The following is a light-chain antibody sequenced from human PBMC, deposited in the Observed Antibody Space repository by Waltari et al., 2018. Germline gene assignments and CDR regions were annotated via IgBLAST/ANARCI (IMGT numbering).Light chain of an antibody. CDR1: QAINNY. J-gene: IGKJ4*01. Sequence: DIQMTQSPSSLSASVGDRVTITCRASQAINNYLVWFQQKPGKVPKTLIYAASSLQSGVPSKFSGSGSGTDFTLTISSLQPEDFATYYCQQHKSYPLTFGGGTKVEI. CDR2: AAS. CDR3: QQHKSYPLT. V-gene: IGKV1-16*02.